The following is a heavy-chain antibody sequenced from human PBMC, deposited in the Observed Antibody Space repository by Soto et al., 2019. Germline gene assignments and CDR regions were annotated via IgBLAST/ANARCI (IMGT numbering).Heavy chain of an antibody. D-gene: IGHD2-15*01. CDR3: ARPASGGSRDAFDV. Sequence: GESLKISCKASGYKFTTFWLHWVRQTLGKGLEWLGRIDPTHSFTNYSPPFEGHVTISVDRSISTAYLQWKSLQASDTAIYYCARPASGGSRDAFDVWGQGTTVTVSS. CDR1: GYKFTTFW. V-gene: IGHV5-10-1*01. J-gene: IGHJ3*01. CDR2: IDPTHSFT.